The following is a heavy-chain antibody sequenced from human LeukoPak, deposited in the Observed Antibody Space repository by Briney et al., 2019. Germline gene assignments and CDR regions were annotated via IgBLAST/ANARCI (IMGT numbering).Heavy chain of an antibody. D-gene: IGHD6-19*01. Sequence: PSETLSLTCTVSGGSISSSSYYWGWIRQPPGKGLEWIGSIYYSGSTYYNPPLKSRVTISVDTSKNQFSLKLSSVTAADTAVYYCARLRGQWLASVFDYWGQGTLVTVSS. CDR3: ARLRGQWLASVFDY. CDR1: GGSISSSSYY. CDR2: IYYSGST. J-gene: IGHJ4*02. V-gene: IGHV4-39*01.